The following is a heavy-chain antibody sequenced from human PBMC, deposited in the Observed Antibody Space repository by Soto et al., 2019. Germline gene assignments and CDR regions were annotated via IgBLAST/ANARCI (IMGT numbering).Heavy chain of an antibody. CDR1: GGSFSYY. V-gene: IGHV4-34*01. CDR2: INHRGST. J-gene: IGHJ4*02. D-gene: IGHD6-6*01. Sequence: QVQLQQWGAGLLKPSETLSLTCAVYGGSFSYYWSWVRQPPGKGLEWIGEINHRGSTHYNPSLKSRVTISVDTSKNQFSLNLSSVTAADTAVYYCARTSRFDSWGRGTLVTVSS. CDR3: ARTSRFDS.